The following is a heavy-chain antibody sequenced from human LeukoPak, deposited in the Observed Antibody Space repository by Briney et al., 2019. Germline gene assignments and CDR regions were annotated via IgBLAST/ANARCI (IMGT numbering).Heavy chain of an antibody. D-gene: IGHD2-8*01. Sequence: GGSLRLSCAASGFTVSSNYMSWVRQAPGKGLKWGSVIYSGGSTYYADSVKGRFTISRHNSKNTLYLQMNSLRAEDTAVYYCARSAAQYCTNGVCSLGYWGQGTLVTVSS. CDR1: GFTVSSNY. CDR2: IYSGGST. CDR3: ARSAAQYCTNGVCSLGY. J-gene: IGHJ4*02. V-gene: IGHV3-53*04.